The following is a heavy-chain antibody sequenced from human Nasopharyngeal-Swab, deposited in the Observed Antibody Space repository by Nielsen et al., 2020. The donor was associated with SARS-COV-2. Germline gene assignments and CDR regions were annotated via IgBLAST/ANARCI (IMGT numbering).Heavy chain of an antibody. J-gene: IGHJ6*03. CDR3: ARGFEYGSGSYYRTYYYYYMDV. D-gene: IGHD3-10*01. Sequence: SETLSLTCTVSGGSISSYYWSWLRQPPGKGLEWLGYIYYSGSTNYNPSLKSRVTISVDTSKNQFSLKLSSVTAADTAVYYCARGFEYGSGSYYRTYYYYYMDVWGKGTTVTVSS. V-gene: IGHV4-59*01. CDR2: IYYSGST. CDR1: GGSISSYY.